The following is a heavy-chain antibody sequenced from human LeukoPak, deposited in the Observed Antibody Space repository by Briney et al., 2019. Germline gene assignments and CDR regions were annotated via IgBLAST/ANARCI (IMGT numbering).Heavy chain of an antibody. CDR3: ARGQSLNDY. Sequence: ASVKVSCKASGYTFTEYYMHWVRQAPGPGLEWMGWINPNSGGANYAENFQGRVTMTRDTSISTAYMELSSLRHDDTALYYCARGQSLNDYWGQGTLVTVSS. CDR1: GYTFTEYY. CDR2: INPNSGGA. V-gene: IGHV1-2*02. J-gene: IGHJ4*02.